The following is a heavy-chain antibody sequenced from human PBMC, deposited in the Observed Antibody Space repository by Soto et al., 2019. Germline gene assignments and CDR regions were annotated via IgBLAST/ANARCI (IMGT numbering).Heavy chain of an antibody. CDR2: ISGISGRT. V-gene: IGHV3-23*01. CDR1: GFTFSSYG. Sequence: VSLRLSCVASGFTFSSYGMSWVRQAPGKGLGWVAGISGISGRTDYADSVKGRFTISRDNSNNILYLQLNSLRAEDTAIYYCAKQRKYRAYYYPMDVWGQGATVTVSS. CDR3: AKQRKYRAYYYPMDV. J-gene: IGHJ6*02. D-gene: IGHD5-18*01.